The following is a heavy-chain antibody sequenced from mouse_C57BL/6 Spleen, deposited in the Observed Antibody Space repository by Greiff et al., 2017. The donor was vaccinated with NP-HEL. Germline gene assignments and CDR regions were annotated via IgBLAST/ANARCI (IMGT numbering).Heavy chain of an antibody. J-gene: IGHJ2*01. CDR2: IDPSDSYT. CDR1: GYTFTSYW. CDR3: ARSTQLAPYYFDY. Sequence: QVQLQQSGAELVRPGTSVKLSCKVSGYTFTSYWMHWVKQRPGQGLEWIGVIDPSDSYTNYNQKFKGKATLTVDTSSSTAYMQLSSLTSEDSAVYYCARSTQLAPYYFDYWGQGTTLTVSS. D-gene: IGHD6-1*01. V-gene: IGHV1-59*01.